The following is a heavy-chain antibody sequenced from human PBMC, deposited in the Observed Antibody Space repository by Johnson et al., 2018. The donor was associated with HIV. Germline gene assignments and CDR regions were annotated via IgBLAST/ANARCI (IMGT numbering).Heavy chain of an antibody. CDR1: GFTFSDYY. D-gene: IGHD2-21*02. Sequence: QVHLVESGGGLVKPGGSLRLSCAASGFTFSDYYMSWIRQAPGKGLEWVSYISSSGSTIYYADSVKGRFTISRDNAKNSLYLQMNSLRAEDTAVYYCARDRHCGGDCYTDDAFDIWGQGTMVTVSS. CDR3: ARDRHCGGDCYTDDAFDI. J-gene: IGHJ3*02. CDR2: ISSSGSTI. V-gene: IGHV3-11*04.